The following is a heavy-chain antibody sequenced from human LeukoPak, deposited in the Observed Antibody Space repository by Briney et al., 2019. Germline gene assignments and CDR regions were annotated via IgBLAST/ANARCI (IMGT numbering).Heavy chain of an antibody. D-gene: IGHD3-10*01. Sequence: GGSLRLSCVASGFTFSTYGMSWVRQAPGKGLEWVAAVSSTGSVTYYADSLKGRFIISRDNSQNTVFLQMNSLRPEDTAFYFCAKAGPLLWFGPTDAWGQGILVTVSS. CDR3: AKAGPLLWFGPTDA. CDR1: GFTFSTYG. J-gene: IGHJ5*02. V-gene: IGHV3-23*01. CDR2: VSSTGSVT.